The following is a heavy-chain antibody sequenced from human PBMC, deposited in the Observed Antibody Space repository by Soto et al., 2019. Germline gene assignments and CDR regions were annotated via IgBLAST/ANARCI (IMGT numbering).Heavy chain of an antibody. CDR1: GDSVSSNSAA. CDR3: ARRKLGYCSSTSCYPDDAFDI. Sequence: PAQTLSLTCAISGDSVSSNSAAWNWIRQSPSGGLEWLGRTYYRSKWYNDYAVSVKSRITINPDTSKNQFSLQLNSVTPEDTAVYYCARRKLGYCSSTSCYPDDAFDIWGQGTMVAVSS. CDR2: TYYRSKWYN. D-gene: IGHD2-2*01. J-gene: IGHJ3*02. V-gene: IGHV6-1*01.